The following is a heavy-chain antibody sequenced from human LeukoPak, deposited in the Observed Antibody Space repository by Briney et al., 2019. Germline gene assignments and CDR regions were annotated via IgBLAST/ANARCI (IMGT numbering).Heavy chain of an antibody. CDR1: GSSISSGGYY. J-gene: IGHJ5*02. Sequence: PSETLSLTCTVSGSSISSGGYYWSWIRQHPGKGLEWIGYIYYSGSTYYNPSLKSRVTISVDTSKNQFSLKLSSVTAADTAVYYCARYGSGTIGVWFDPWGQGTLVTVSS. D-gene: IGHD3-10*01. CDR2: IYYSGST. CDR3: ARYGSGTIGVWFDP. V-gene: IGHV4-31*03.